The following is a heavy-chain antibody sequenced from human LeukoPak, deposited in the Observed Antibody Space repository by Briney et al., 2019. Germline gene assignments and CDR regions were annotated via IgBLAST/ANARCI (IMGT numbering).Heavy chain of an antibody. V-gene: IGHV3-7*03. CDR1: VFILSAYW. Sequence: GVPLRLSRDVSVFILSAYWMHWVCQAPGRGLGCVANTNKDGRGEYHMDSVKGRFTISRDNASNSLFLQMNSLRAEDKALYYCANLDIVGGWGQGTLVTVSS. D-gene: IGHD5-12*01. CDR2: TNKDGRGE. J-gene: IGHJ4*02. CDR3: ANLDIVGG.